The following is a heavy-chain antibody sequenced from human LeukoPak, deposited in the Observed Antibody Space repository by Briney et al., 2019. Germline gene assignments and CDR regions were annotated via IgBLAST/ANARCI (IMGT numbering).Heavy chain of an antibody. D-gene: IGHD5-12*01. CDR1: GGSLSSGSYY. Sequence: SETLSLTCTVSGGSLSSGSYYWSWIRQPAGKGLEWIGRIYTSGSTNYNPSLKSRVTISVDTSKNQFSLKLSSVTAADTAVYYCARSPARDIVATFFDYWGQGTLVTVSS. J-gene: IGHJ4*02. V-gene: IGHV4-61*02. CDR3: ARSPARDIVATFFDY. CDR2: IYTSGST.